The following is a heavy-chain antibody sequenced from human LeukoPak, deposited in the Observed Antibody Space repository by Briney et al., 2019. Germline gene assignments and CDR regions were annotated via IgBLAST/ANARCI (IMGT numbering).Heavy chain of an antibody. J-gene: IGHJ4*01. D-gene: IGHD3-10*01. CDR1: GFNFGSYF. Sequence: GGSLRLSFAASGFNFGSYFMTWVRQAPGKGLEWVSVICADSATTFYADSGKGRFTVSRNNSKNTVFLQMSSLRAEDTALYYCARKSASGNYPLDNWGQGTLVTVSS. CDR2: ICADSATT. V-gene: IGHV3-23*01. CDR3: ARKSASGNYPLDN.